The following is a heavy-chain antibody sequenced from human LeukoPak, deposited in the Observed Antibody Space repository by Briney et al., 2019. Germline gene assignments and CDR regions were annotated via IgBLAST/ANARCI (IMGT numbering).Heavy chain of an antibody. Sequence: PTGGSLRLSCAASGFTFNSYGMNWVRQAPGKGLEWVSYINSGGSAIYYADSVKGRFTISRDNAKNSLYLQMNSLRADDTAVYYCARGGSYVHYWGQGTLVTVSS. J-gene: IGHJ4*02. CDR3: ARGGSYVHY. D-gene: IGHD1-26*01. V-gene: IGHV3-48*03. CDR1: GFTFNSYG. CDR2: INSGGSAI.